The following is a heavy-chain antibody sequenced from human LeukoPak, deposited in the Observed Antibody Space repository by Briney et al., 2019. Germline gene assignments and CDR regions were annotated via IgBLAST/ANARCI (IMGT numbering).Heavy chain of an antibody. J-gene: IGHJ4*02. CDR2: ISGRGGST. V-gene: IGHV3-23*01. CDR3: AKSPTRTVAGDLDY. D-gene: IGHD6-19*01. CDR1: GFTFSSYA. Sequence: GGSLRLSCAASGFTFSSYAMSWVRQAPGKGLEWVSAISGRGGSTYYADSAKGRFTISRDNSKNTLYLQMNSLRAEDTAVYYCAKSPTRTVAGDLDYWGQGTLVTVSS.